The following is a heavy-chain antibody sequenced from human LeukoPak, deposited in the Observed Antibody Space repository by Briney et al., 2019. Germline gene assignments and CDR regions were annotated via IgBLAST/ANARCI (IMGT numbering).Heavy chain of an antibody. Sequence: KTSETLSLTCTVSGGPINSYYWNWIRQPPGKGLEWIGYIYYSGNTNYSPSFKSRVTISVDTSKNQFSLKLSSVTAADTAVYYCAREDAQEGANSFDIWGQGTMVTVSS. V-gene: IGHV4-59*01. CDR1: GGPINSYY. D-gene: IGHD2-2*01. CDR2: IYYSGNT. J-gene: IGHJ3*02. CDR3: AREDAQEGANSFDI.